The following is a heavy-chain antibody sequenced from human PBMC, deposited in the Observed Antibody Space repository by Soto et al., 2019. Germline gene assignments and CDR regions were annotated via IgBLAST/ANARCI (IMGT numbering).Heavy chain of an antibody. CDR1: GFTFSSYG. J-gene: IGHJ6*02. V-gene: IGHV3-30*18. D-gene: IGHD2-2*02. Sequence: QVQLVESGGGVVQPGRSLRLSCAASGFTFSSYGMHWVRQAPGKGLEWVAVISYDGSNKYYVDSVKGRFTISRDNSKNTLYLQMNSLRAEDTAVYYCAKACRSIQYYYYGMDVWGQGTTVTVSS. CDR2: ISYDGSNK. CDR3: AKACRSIQYYYYGMDV.